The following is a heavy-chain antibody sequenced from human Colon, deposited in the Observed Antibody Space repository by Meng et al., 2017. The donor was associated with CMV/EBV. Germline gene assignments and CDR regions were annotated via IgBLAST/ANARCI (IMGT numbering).Heavy chain of an antibody. D-gene: IGHD2/OR15-2a*01. CDR1: GVPINSYY. Sequence: SETLSLTCTVSGVPINSYYWSWIRQPPGKGLEWIGDLYFSGNTSFNPSLKSRLTISVDTSKNQFSLKLTSVTSADTSINTAYMDLTRLTSDDTAVYFCARGPSSSIQGFPFWGQGTLVTVSS. J-gene: IGHJ4*02. CDR3: YMDLTRLTSDDTAVYFCARGPSSSIQGFPF. CDR2: LYFSGNT. V-gene: IGHV4-59*12.